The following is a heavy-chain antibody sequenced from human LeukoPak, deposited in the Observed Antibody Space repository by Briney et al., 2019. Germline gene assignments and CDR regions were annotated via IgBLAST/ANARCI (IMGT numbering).Heavy chain of an antibody. CDR1: GGSISSYN. V-gene: IGHV4-59*01. CDR3: VRADGRSSWST. Sequence: PSETLSLTCTVSGGSISSYNWSWIRQPPGKGLEWIGYVYYSGSTNYNPALKSRVYISVDTSKNQFSLKLRSVTAADTAVYYCVRADGRSSWSTWGQGALVTVSS. J-gene: IGHJ5*02. D-gene: IGHD2-15*01. CDR2: VYYSGST.